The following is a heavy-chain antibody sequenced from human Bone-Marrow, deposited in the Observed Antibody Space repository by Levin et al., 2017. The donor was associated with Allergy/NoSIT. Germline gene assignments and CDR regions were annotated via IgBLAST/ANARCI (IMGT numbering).Heavy chain of an antibody. D-gene: IGHD3-10*01. CDR1: GFTFSSYW. J-gene: IGHJ6*03. V-gene: IGHV3-74*01. CDR3: ARAAVVMVRGVIIADYYYMDV. Sequence: GGSLRLSCAASGFTFSSYWMHWVRQAPGKGLVWVSRINSDGSSTSYADSVKGRFTISRDNAKNTLYLQMNSLRAEDTAVYYCARAAVVMVRGVIIADYYYMDVWGKGTTVTVSS. CDR2: INSDGSST.